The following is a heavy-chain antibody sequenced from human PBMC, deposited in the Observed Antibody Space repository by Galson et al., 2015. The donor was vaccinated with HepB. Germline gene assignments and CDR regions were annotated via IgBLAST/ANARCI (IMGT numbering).Heavy chain of an antibody. V-gene: IGHV6-1*01. J-gene: IGHJ4*02. CDR1: GDSVSSNSAA. Sequence: CAISGDSVSSNSAAWNWIRQSPSRGLEWLGRTYYRSKWYNDYAVSVKSRISINPDTSKNQFSLQLNSVTPEDTAVYYCARVSSSSSGSAFDYWGQGTLVTVSS. CDR2: TYYRSKWYN. CDR3: ARVSSSSSGSAFDY. D-gene: IGHD6-6*01.